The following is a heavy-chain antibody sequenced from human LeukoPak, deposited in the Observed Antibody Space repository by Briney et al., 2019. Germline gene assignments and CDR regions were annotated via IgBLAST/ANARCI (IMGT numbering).Heavy chain of an antibody. D-gene: IGHD3-10*01. Sequence: ASVKVSCKASGYTFISYDINWVRQAAGQGLEWMGWMNPNSGNTGYSQNFQGRVTMTRNTSISTAYMELSGLRSDDTAVYYCARGGERANFYGLGSSPNWFDPWGQGTLVTVSS. CDR1: GYTFISYD. J-gene: IGHJ5*02. CDR2: MNPNSGNT. CDR3: ARGGERANFYGLGSSPNWFDP. V-gene: IGHV1-8*02.